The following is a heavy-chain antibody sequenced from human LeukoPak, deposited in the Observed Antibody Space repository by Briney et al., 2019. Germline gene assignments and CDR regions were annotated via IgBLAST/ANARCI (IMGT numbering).Heavy chain of an antibody. CDR2: IIPIFGTA. D-gene: IGHD2-2*01. Sequence: SVKVSCKASGGTFSSYAISWVRQAPGQGLEWMGGIIPIFGTANYAQKFQGRVTITTDESTSTAYMELSSLRSEDTAVYYCARVYLGYCSSTSCPEGGWFDPWGQGTLVTVSS. CDR3: ARVYLGYCSSTSCPEGGWFDP. V-gene: IGHV1-69*05. CDR1: GGTFSSYA. J-gene: IGHJ5*02.